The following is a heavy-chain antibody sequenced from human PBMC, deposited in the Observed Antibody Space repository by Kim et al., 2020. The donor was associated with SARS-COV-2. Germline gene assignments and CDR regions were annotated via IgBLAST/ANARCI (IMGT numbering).Heavy chain of an antibody. Sequence: KNYVDPVEGRFTIPRDNYKHTLDLQMNSLRAEDTAVYYCARSASYYYGMDVWGQGTTVTVSS. J-gene: IGHJ6*02. V-gene: IGHV3-33*01. CDR3: ARSASYYYGMDV. CDR2: K.